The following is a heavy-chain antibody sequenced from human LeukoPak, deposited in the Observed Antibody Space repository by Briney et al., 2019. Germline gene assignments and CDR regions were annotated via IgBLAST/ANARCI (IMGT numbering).Heavy chain of an antibody. CDR1: GFTFSDYY. CDR3: ARLTSMVTTFVY. V-gene: IGHV3-11*04. J-gene: IGHJ4*02. Sequence: GGSLRLSCAASGFTFSDYYMSWIRQAPGKGLEWVSYISSSGSTIYYADSVKGRFTISRDNAKNSLYLQMSSLRVEDTAFYYCARLTSMVTTFVYWGQGALVTVSS. D-gene: IGHD5-18*01. CDR2: ISSSGSTI.